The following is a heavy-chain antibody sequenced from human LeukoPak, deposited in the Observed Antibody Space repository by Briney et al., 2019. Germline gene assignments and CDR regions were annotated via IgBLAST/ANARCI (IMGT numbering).Heavy chain of an antibody. D-gene: IGHD2-2*01. CDR2: IKQDGSEK. J-gene: IGHJ4*02. V-gene: IGHV3-7*01. CDR3: ARGGTSYDY. CDR1: GFTLSSYW. Sequence: PGGSLRLSCAASGFTLSSYWMSWVRQAPGKGLEWVANIKQDGSEKYYVDSVKGRFTISRDNAKNSLYLQMNSLRAEDTAVYYCARGGTSYDYWGQGTLVTVSS.